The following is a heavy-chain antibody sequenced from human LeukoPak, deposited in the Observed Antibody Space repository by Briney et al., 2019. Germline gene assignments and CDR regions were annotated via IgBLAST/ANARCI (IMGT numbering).Heavy chain of an antibody. CDR3: ARSVATVYYYYYMDV. V-gene: IGHV1-18*01. J-gene: IGHJ6*03. CDR1: GYTFTSYG. Sequence: ASVKVSCKASGYTFTSYGISWVRQAPGQGLEWMGWISAYNGNTNYAQKLQGRVTMTTDTSTSTAYMELRSLRSDDTAVYYCARSVATVYYYYYMDVWGKGTTVTISS. CDR2: ISAYNGNT. D-gene: IGHD5-12*01.